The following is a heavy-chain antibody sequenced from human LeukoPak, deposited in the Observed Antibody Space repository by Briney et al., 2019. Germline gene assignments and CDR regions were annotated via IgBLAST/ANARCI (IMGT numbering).Heavy chain of an antibody. Sequence: SETLSLTCPVSGGSISSYYWSWIRQPPRKGLEWIGHIYYSGSTNYNLSRKSRVTISVDTSKNHFSLKLSSVTAADTAVYYCARHYYDSSGYPEFDSCGQGTLVTVSS. CDR3: ARHYYDSSGYPEFDS. CDR1: GGSISSYY. CDR2: IYYSGST. J-gene: IGHJ4*02. V-gene: IGHV4-59*08. D-gene: IGHD3-22*01.